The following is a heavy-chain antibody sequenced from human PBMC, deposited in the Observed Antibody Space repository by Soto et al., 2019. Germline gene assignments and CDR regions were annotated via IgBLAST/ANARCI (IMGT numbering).Heavy chain of an antibody. CDR3: ARARSSDRCFAL. CDR1: GGSSSSAGHS. J-gene: IGHJ4*02. CDR2: GYHSGSS. V-gene: IGHV4-30-2*06. Sequence: SETLSVTSTVSGGSSSSAGHSWVCGRQSPGKGLGWIGDGYHSGSSYYNPSLQSRVTISVHRSKAQFYLTLPSVTAADTAVYFFARARSSDRCFALWGLGTPVTVS. D-gene: IGHD2-8*01.